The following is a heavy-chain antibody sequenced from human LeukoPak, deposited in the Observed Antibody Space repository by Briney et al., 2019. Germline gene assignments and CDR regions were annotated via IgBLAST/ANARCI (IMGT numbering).Heavy chain of an antibody. D-gene: IGHD3-9*01. CDR3: TRDLMDYDVSTGLHHYYMDV. J-gene: IGHJ6*02. Sequence: GGSLRLSCAGSGFTFSHFSFNWVRQAPGKGLEWVSYISSSGSTTKYADSVRGRFSVARDDAKNTLYLQMNTLRVEDTAVYYCTRDLMDYDVSTGLHHYYMDVWGQGTTVTVSS. CDR2: ISSSGSTT. V-gene: IGHV3-48*01. CDR1: GFTFSHFS.